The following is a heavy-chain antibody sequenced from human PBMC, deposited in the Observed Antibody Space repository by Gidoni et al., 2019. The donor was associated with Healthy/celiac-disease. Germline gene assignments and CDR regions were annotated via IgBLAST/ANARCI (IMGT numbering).Heavy chain of an antibody. V-gene: IGHV4-4*07. CDR2: IYTSGST. D-gene: IGHD6-19*01. J-gene: IGHJ3*02. CDR3: ARVRFSGRPVAFDI. CDR1: GGSISSYY. Sequence: QVQLQESGPGLVKPSETLSLTCTVAGGSISSYYWSWIRQPAGKGLEWIGRIYTSGSTNYNPSLKSRVTMSVDTSKNQFSLKLSSVTAADTAVYYCARVRFSGRPVAFDIWGQGTMVTVSS.